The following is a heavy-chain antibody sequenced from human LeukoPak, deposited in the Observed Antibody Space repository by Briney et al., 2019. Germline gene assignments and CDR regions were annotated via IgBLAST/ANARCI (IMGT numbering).Heavy chain of an antibody. D-gene: IGHD6-13*01. Sequence: HPGGSLRLSCAASGFTFSSYDMHWVRQATGKGLEWVSAIGTAGDTYYPGSVKGRFTISRENAKNSLYLQMNSLRAGDTAVYYCARGRDDTDYRSSWYWFDPWGQGTLVTVSP. CDR1: GFTFSSYD. J-gene: IGHJ5*02. V-gene: IGHV3-13*01. CDR2: IGTAGDT. CDR3: ARGRDDTDYRSSWYWFDP.